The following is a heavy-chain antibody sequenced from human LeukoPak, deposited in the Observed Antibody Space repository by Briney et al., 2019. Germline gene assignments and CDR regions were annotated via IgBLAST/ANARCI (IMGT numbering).Heavy chain of an antibody. CDR3: ARGGSSSASGTYSHFDF. V-gene: IGHV4-4*07. Sequence: PSETLSLTCAVSGGSISSYDWSWIRQPAGKGLEWIGRISTTGSTNYNPSLKSRVTISVDTSKNQFSLMLTSLTAADTGVYFCARGGSSSASGTYSHFDFWGQGTLVTVSS. CDR1: GGSISSYD. D-gene: IGHD3-10*01. J-gene: IGHJ4*02. CDR2: ISTTGST.